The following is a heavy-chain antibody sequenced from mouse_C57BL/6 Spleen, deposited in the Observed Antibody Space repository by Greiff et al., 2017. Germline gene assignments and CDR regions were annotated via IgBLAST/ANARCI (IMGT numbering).Heavy chain of an antibody. D-gene: IGHD4-1*01. Sequence: VKLMESGAELVRPGASVTLSCKASGYTFTDYEMHWVKQTPVHGLEWIGAIDPETGGTAYNQKFKGKAILTADKSSSTAYMELRSLTSEDSAVYYCTRGLGFLDYWGQGTTLTVSS. CDR2: IDPETGGT. J-gene: IGHJ2*01. CDR3: TRGLGFLDY. CDR1: GYTFTDYE. V-gene: IGHV1-15*01.